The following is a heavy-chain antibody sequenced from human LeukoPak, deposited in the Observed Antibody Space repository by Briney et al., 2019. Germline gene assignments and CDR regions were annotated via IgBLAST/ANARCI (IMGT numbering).Heavy chain of an antibody. Sequence: QTGGSLRLSCAASGFTFSSYSMSWVRQAPGKGLEWVSYISTGSTTIYYADSVKGRFTISRDNAKNSLYLQMNSLRAEDTAVYYCARCYGGLTILDNWGQGTLVTVSS. CDR2: ISTGSTTI. V-gene: IGHV3-48*04. CDR3: ARCYGGLTILDN. J-gene: IGHJ4*02. D-gene: IGHD4-23*01. CDR1: GFTFSSYS.